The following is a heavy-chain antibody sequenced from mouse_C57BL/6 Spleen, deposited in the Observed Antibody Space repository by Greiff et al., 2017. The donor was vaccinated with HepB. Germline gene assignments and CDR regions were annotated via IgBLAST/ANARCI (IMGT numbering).Heavy chain of an antibody. D-gene: IGHD4-1*01. V-gene: IGHV5-4*01. J-gene: IGHJ3*01. Sequence: EVHLVESGGGLVKPGGSLKLSCAASGFTFSSYAMSWVRQTPEKRLEWVATISDGGSYTYYPDNVKGRFTISRDNAKNNLYLQMSHLKSEDTAMYYCARDRGGTGAWFAYWGQGTLVTVSA. CDR1: GFTFSSYA. CDR3: ARDRGGTGAWFAY. CDR2: ISDGGSYT.